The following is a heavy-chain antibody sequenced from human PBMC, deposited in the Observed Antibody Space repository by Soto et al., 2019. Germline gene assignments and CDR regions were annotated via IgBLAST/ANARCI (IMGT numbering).Heavy chain of an antibody. Sequence: TLSLTCAVSGGSFTSNNWWTWVRQPPGQGLEWIGGIYRTGSTNHNPSLKSRVTISLDKSENQFSLKVASLTAADTAVYYCASRDPGTSVDYWGQGTLVTVSS. CDR2: IYRTGST. D-gene: IGHD1-7*01. J-gene: IGHJ4*02. CDR3: ASRDPGTSVDY. CDR1: GGSFTSNNW. V-gene: IGHV4-4*02.